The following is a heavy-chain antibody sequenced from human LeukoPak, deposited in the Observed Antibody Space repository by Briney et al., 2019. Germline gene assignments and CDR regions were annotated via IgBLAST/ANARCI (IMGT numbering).Heavy chain of an antibody. CDR3: VTSSCSRFWSYYFDF. Sequence: VGSLRLSCTTSGVIFSSHDMNWIRQAPGKGPEWISYISSSGGTIHYADSAEGRFTFFRDNAKNSLYLTMTRLSAADTPVLCEVTSSCSRFWSYYFDFWGQGTQVTVSS. V-gene: IGHV3-48*03. D-gene: IGHD2-15*01. CDR1: GVIFSSHD. CDR2: ISSSGGTI. J-gene: IGHJ4*02.